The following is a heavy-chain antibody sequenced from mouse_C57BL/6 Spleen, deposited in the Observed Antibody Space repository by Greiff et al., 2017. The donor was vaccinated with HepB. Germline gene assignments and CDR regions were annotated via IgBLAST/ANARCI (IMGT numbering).Heavy chain of an antibody. D-gene: IGHD1-3*01. Sequence: VKVVESGPELVKPGASVKISCKASGYAFSSSWMNWVKQRPGKGLEWIGRIYPGDGDTNYNGKFKGKATLTADKSSSTAYMQLSSLTSEDSAVYFCAKYIDYWGQGTTLTVSS. V-gene: IGHV1-82*01. J-gene: IGHJ2*01. CDR2: IYPGDGDT. CDR3: AKYIDY. CDR1: GYAFSSSW.